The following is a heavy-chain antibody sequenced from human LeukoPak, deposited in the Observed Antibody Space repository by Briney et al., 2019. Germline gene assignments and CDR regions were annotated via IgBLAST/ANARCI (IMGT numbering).Heavy chain of an antibody. CDR2: IYYTGSS. J-gene: IGHJ5*02. V-gene: IGHV4-30-4*01. Sequence: PSQTLSLTCTVSDGFISSGDFYWSWIRQPPGKGLEWIGYIYYTGSSYYNPSLKSRLTMSVDTSKNQFSLKLSSVTAADTAVYYCARGNYYDKSGYYLVQWFDPWGQGTLVTVSS. CDR1: DGFISSGDFY. CDR3: ARGNYYDKSGYYLVQWFDP. D-gene: IGHD3-22*01.